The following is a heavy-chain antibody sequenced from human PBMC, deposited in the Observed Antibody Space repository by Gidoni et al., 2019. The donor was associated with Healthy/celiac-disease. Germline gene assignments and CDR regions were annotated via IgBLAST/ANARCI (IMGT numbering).Heavy chain of an antibody. V-gene: IGHV4-59*01. CDR1: GGSISSYY. D-gene: IGHD2-15*01. Sequence: QVQLQESGPGLVKPSETLSLTCTVSGGSISSYYWSWIRQPPGKGLCCIGYSYYSWSTNYTPSHNSRVTIAVDTSKTQFSMKLSSVTSADTAGYYCARDGGSGVIDALDIWGQGTMVTVSS. J-gene: IGHJ3*02. CDR3: ARDGGSGVIDALDI. CDR2: SYYSWST.